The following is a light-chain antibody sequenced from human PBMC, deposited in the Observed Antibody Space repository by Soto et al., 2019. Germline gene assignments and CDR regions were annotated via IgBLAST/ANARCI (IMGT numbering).Light chain of an antibody. CDR1: SSDVGCYSY. CDR3: ASYTTSSTDV. J-gene: IGLJ1*01. CDR2: DVR. V-gene: IGLV2-14*01. Sequence: QSALTQPAYVSGSPGQSIAISCTGTSSDVGCYSYVSWYQQQPGKAPKLVISDVRNRPSGVSDRFSGSKSGNTASLTISGLQTEDEADYYCASYTTSSTDVFGTGTKVTVL.